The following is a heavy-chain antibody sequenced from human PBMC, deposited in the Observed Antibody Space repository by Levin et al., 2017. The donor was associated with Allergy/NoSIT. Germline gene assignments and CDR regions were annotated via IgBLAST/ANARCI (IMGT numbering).Heavy chain of an antibody. CDR2: ISYDGSNK. D-gene: IGHD6-13*01. J-gene: IGHJ3*02. Sequence: QAGGSLRLSCAASGFTFSSYAMHWVRQAPGKGLEWVAVISYDGSNKYYADSVKGRFTISRDNSKNTLYLQMNSLRAEDTAVYYCAREETAAAGLEEAFDSWGQGTMVTVSS. CDR1: GFTFSSYA. CDR3: AREETAAAGLEEAFDS. V-gene: IGHV3-30-3*01.